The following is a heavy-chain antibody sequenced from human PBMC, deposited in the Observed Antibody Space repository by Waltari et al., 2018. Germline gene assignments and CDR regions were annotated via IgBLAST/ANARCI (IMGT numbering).Heavy chain of an antibody. D-gene: IGHD1-26*01. CDR2: MNPNSGNT. V-gene: IGHV1-8*03. Sequence: QVQLVQSGAEVKKPGASVKVSCKASGYTFPSYDINWVRQATGQGLEWMGWMNPNSGNTGYAQKFQGRVTITRNTSISTAYMELSSLRSEDTAVYYCARGRRVWAGRGFDPWGQGTLVTVSS. CDR1: GYTFPSYD. CDR3: ARGRRVWAGRGFDP. J-gene: IGHJ5*02.